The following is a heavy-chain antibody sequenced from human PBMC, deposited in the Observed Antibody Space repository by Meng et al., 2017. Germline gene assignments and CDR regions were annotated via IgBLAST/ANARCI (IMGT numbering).Heavy chain of an antibody. Sequence: FSVKVSCKASGGTFSSYAISWVRQAPGQGLEWMGGFIPIFGTANYAQKFQGRVTITADKPTSTAYLELSSLRSEDTAVYYCASLRGIAAAEYYFDYWGQGTLVTVSS. CDR1: GGTFSSYA. D-gene: IGHD6-13*01. V-gene: IGHV1-69*06. CDR2: FIPIFGTA. CDR3: ASLRGIAAAEYYFDY. J-gene: IGHJ4*02.